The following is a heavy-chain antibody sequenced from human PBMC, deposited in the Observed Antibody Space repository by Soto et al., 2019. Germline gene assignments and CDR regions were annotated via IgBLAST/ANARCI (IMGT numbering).Heavy chain of an antibody. D-gene: IGHD2-21*01. Sequence: QVQLVESGGGVVQPGRSLRLSCAASGFTFSSYAMHWVRQAPGKGLEWVAVISYDGSNKYYADSVKGRFTISRENPKNTMYLQMDSLRAEDTAVYYCSRAYEGDYFDYWGQGTLVTVSS. CDR2: ISYDGSNK. V-gene: IGHV3-30-3*01. CDR3: SRAYEGDYFDY. J-gene: IGHJ4*02. CDR1: GFTFSSYA.